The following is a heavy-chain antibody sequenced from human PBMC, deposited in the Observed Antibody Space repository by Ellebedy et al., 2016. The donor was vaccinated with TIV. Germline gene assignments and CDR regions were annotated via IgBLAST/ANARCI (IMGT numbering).Heavy chain of an antibody. D-gene: IGHD3-10*01. CDR3: ARQKVSLLWDGMDV. Sequence: PGGSLRLSCAASGFTVSSNYMSWVRQAPGKGLEWVSIIYYVNSTYYADSVKGRFTISRHNSKNTLYLHMNSLRTEDTAVYYCARQKVSLLWDGMDVWGQGTTVTVSS. J-gene: IGHJ6*02. V-gene: IGHV3-53*04. CDR2: IYYVNST. CDR1: GFTVSSNY.